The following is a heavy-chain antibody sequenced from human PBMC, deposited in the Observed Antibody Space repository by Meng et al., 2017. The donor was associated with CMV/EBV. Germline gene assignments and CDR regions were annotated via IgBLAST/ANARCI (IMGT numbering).Heavy chain of an antibody. V-gene: IGHV1-2*02. J-gene: IGHJ3*02. D-gene: IGHD2-21*01. CDR3: ARSSPSLPSGGGDSYDAFDI. CDR2: INPNSGGT. CDR1: GYTFTSYY. Sequence: ASVKVSCKASGYTFTSYYMHWVRQAPGQGLEWMGWINPNSGGTNYAQKFQGRVTMTRDTSISTAYMELSRLRSDDTAVYYCARSSPSLPSGGGDSYDAFDIWGQGTMVTVSS.